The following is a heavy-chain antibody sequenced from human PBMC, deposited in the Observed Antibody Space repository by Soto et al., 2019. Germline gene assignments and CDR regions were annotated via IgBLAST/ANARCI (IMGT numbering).Heavy chain of an antibody. D-gene: IGHD3-10*01. CDR3: ARDYYGSGNYPYFDY. V-gene: IGHV3-48*01. CDR2: ISSSSSTI. J-gene: IGHJ4*02. Sequence: GGSLRLSCAASGLTFSSYSMNWVRQAPGKGLEWVSYISSSSSTIYYADSVKGRFTISRDNAKNSLYLQMNSLRAEDTAVYYCARDYYGSGNYPYFDYWGQGTLVTVSS. CDR1: GLTFSSYS.